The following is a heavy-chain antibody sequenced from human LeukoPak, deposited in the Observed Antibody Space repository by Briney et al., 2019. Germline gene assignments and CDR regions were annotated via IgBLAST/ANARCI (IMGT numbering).Heavy chain of an antibody. CDR2: ISYDGSNK. CDR1: GFTFSSYA. V-gene: IGHV3-30-3*01. Sequence: GRSLRLSCAASGFTFSSYAMHWVRPAPGKGLEWVAVISYDGSNKYYADSVKGRFTISRDNSKNTLYLQMNNLRAEDTAVYYCARVLPYSGYVYYYGMDVWGQGTTVTVSS. D-gene: IGHD5-12*01. J-gene: IGHJ6*02. CDR3: ARVLPYSGYVYYYGMDV.